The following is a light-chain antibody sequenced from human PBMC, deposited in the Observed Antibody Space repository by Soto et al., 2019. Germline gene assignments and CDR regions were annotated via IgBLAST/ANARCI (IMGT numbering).Light chain of an antibody. J-gene: IGLJ2*01. V-gene: IGLV1-51*01. CDR2: DNN. CDR3: GTWDSSLGAVV. Sequence: QSALTQPASVSGSPGQSITISCTGTSSDVGGYNYVSWYQQHPGKAPKLMIYDNNKRPSGIPDRFSGSKSGTSATLGITGLQTGDEADYYCGTWDSSLGAVVFGGGTKLTVL. CDR1: SSDVGGYNY.